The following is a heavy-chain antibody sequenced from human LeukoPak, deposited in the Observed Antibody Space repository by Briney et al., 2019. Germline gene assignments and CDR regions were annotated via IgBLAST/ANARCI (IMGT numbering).Heavy chain of an antibody. V-gene: IGHV5-51*01. CDR3: AGAGYNYGYQTFDY. D-gene: IGHD5-18*01. Sequence: GESLKISCKGSGYSFTSYWIGWVRQMPGRGLEWMGIIYLSDSDTRYSPSFQGQVTISADKSISTAYLQWSSLKASDTAMYYCAGAGYNYGYQTFDYWGQGTLVTVSS. CDR1: GYSFTSYW. CDR2: IYLSDSDT. J-gene: IGHJ4*02.